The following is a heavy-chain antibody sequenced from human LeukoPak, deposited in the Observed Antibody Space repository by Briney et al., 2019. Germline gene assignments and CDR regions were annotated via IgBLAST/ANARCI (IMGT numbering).Heavy chain of an antibody. CDR2: ISWNSGSR. D-gene: IGHD2-8*01. V-gene: IGHV3-9*01. J-gene: IGHJ6*03. CDR1: GFTFDDYA. CDR3: AKGGAYAINGPPYCMDV. Sequence: HPGRSLRLSCVGSGFTFDDYAMHWVRQAPGKGLEWVSGISWNSGSRDYGDSVKGRFTISRDNAENSLYLHMNSLRVEDTALYYCAKGGAYAINGPPYCMDVWGKGTTVTVSS.